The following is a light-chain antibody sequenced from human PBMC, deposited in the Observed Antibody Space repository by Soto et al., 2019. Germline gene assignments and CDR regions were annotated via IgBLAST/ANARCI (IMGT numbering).Light chain of an antibody. CDR1: SGHSSYA. J-gene: IGLJ2*01. CDR3: QTWGTGIHL. V-gene: IGLV4-69*01. Sequence: QSALTQSPSASASLGASVKLTCTLSSGHSSYAIAWHQQQPEKGPRYLMKLNSDGSHSKGDGIPDRFSGSSSGAERYLTISSLQSEDEADYYCQTWGTGIHLFGGGTKLTVL. CDR2: LNSDGSH.